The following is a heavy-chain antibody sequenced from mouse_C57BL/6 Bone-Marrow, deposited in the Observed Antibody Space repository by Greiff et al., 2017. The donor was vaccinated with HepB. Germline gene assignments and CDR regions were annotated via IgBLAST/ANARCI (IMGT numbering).Heavy chain of an antibody. CDR1: GYTFTDYN. V-gene: IGHV1-18*01. J-gene: IGHJ3*01. CDR3: GREGAYDYGCGY. CDR2: INPNNGGP. Sequence: VQLQQSGPELVKPGASVKIPCKASGYTFTDYNMDWVKQSHGKSLEWIGDINPNNGGPSYNQKFKGKATLTVDNAYSTAYMELRSLTSEATAVYDGGREGAYDYGCGYWGQGALVAVSA. D-gene: IGHD2-4*01.